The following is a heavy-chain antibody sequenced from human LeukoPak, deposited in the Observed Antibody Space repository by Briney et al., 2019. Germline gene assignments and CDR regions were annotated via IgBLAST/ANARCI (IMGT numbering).Heavy chain of an antibody. D-gene: IGHD3-22*01. Sequence: ASVKVSCKVSGYTLTELSMHWVRQAPGKGLEWMGGFDPEDGETIYAQKFQGRVTMTEDTSTDTAYMELSSLRSGDTAVYYCATVYYYDSSGYHQFDYWGQGTLVTVSS. CDR1: GYTLTELS. J-gene: IGHJ4*02. CDR2: FDPEDGET. V-gene: IGHV1-24*01. CDR3: ATVYYYDSSGYHQFDY.